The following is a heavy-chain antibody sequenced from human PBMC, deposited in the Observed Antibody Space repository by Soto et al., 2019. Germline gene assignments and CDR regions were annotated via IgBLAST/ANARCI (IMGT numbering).Heavy chain of an antibody. D-gene: IGHD1-26*01. CDR2: IIPIFGTA. CDR3: ASGRVGATTAHALEI. V-gene: IGHV1-69*13. J-gene: IGHJ3*02. Sequence: SSVKVSCKASGGTFSSYAISWVRQAPGQGLEWMGGIIPIFGTANYAQKFQGRVTITADESTSTAYMELSSLRSEDTAVYYCASGRVGATTAHALEIWGQGTIVTVSS. CDR1: GGTFSSYA.